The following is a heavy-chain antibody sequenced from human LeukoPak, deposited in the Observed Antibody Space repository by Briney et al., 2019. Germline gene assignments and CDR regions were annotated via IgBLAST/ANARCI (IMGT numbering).Heavy chain of an antibody. V-gene: IGHV1-46*01. D-gene: IGHD3-10*01. J-gene: IGHJ4*02. Sequence: ASVKVSCKASGYTFTNYLIHWVRQAPGQGLEWMGIINPSGGGTGYAQELQDRVTMTRDTSTSTVHMELSSLRSEDTAVYYCARDLYYYGSETNAPDYWGQGTLVTVSS. CDR2: INPSGGGT. CDR1: GYTFTNYL. CDR3: ARDLYYYGSETNAPDY.